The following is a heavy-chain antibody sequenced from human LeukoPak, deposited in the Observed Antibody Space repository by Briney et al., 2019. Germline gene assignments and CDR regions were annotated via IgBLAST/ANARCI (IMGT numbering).Heavy chain of an antibody. V-gene: IGHV4-4*07. J-gene: IGHJ6*03. Sequence: SETLSLTCTVSGGSISSYYWSWIRQPAGKGLEWIGRIYTSGSTNYNPSLKSRVTMSVDTSKNQFSLKLSSVTAADTAVYYCARDSNPYYYYYMDVWGKGTTVTISS. CDR2: IYTSGST. CDR1: GGSISSYY. CDR3: ARDSNPYYYYYMDV. D-gene: IGHD1-14*01.